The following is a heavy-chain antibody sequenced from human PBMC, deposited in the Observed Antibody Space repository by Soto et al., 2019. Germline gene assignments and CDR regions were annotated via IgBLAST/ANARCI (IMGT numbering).Heavy chain of an antibody. D-gene: IGHD2-2*02. V-gene: IGHV1-18*01. CDR1: GYTFTSYG. CDR2: ISAYNGNT. J-gene: IGHJ5*02. CDR3: SRYTHFPRSHPFSTDFSNWFDP. Sequence: ASVKVSCKASGYTFTSYGISWVRQAPGQGLEWMGWISAYNGNTNYAQKFQGRATMTTDTSTSTAYMELRSLRSDDTAVYYCSRYTHFPRSHPFSTDFSNWFDPWGQGTLVTVSS.